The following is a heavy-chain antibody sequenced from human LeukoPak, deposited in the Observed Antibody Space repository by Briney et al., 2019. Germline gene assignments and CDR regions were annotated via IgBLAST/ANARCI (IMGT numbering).Heavy chain of an antibody. CDR2: ISSSSSYI. D-gene: IGHD5-12*01. V-gene: IGHV3-21*01. CDR3: ARDFPSLAGDSDYEAFDI. CDR1: GFTFSSYS. J-gene: IGHJ3*02. Sequence: PGGSLRLSCAASGFTFSSYSMNWVRQAPGKALEWVSSISSSSSYIYYADSVKGRFTISRDNAKNSLYLQMNSLRAEDTAVYYCARDFPSLAGDSDYEAFDIWGQGTMVTVSS.